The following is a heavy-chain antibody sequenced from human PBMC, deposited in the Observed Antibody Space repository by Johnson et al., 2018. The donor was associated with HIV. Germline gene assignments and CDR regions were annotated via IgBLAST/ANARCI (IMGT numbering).Heavy chain of an antibody. D-gene: IGHD6-19*01. CDR2: ISSDGSNI. V-gene: IGHV3-33*05. Sequence: QVQLVESGGGVVQPGRSLRLSCTTSGFIFSSYGMHWVRQSPGKGLEWVAFISSDGSNIYYADSVRGRFTISRDDSKNTLYLQMNSLKTEDTAVYYCTTVGIAVAGALPIWGQGTMVTVSS. CDR3: TTVGIAVAGALPI. J-gene: IGHJ3*02. CDR1: GFIFSSYG.